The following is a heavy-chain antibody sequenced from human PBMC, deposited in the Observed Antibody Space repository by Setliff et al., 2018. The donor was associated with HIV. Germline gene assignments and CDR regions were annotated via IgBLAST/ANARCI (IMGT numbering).Heavy chain of an antibody. Sequence: GGSLRLSCAASGFTFSSYAMSWVRQAPGKGLEWISAFRSSGDIKYYADSVRGRFTISSDNSKNTLFLQMNSLRVEDTAVYYCAKGHATSSWFTALLDYWGQGALVTVSS. CDR2: FRSSGDIK. J-gene: IGHJ4*02. V-gene: IGHV3-23*01. CDR3: AKGHATSSWFTALLDY. CDR1: GFTFSSYA. D-gene: IGHD6-13*01.